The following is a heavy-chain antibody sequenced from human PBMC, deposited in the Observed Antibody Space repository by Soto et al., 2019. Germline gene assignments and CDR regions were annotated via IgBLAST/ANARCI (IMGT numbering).Heavy chain of an antibody. V-gene: IGHV3-15*01. Sequence: EVQLVESGGGLVKPGGSLRLSCAASGFTFSNAWMNWARQAPGKGLEWVGRIRSETHGGTTDYAAPVKGRFTISRDDSKNTLYLHSNSLQTEVTAVYYCSTAWATGRGWGQGTPVTVSS. CDR1: GFTFSNAW. J-gene: IGHJ4*02. CDR3: STAWATGRG. CDR2: IRSETHGGTT. D-gene: IGHD3-10*01.